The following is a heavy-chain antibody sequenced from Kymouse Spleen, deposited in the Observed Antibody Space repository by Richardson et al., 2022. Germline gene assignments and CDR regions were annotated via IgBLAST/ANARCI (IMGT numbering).Heavy chain of an antibody. CDR1: GFTFSSYA. CDR3: AKEDYDILTGYYKTFFGHWFDP. Sequence: EVQLVESGGGLVQPGGSLRLSCAASGFTFSSYAMSWVRQAPGKGLEWVSAISGSGGSTYYADSVKGRFTISRDNSKNTLYLQMNSLRAEDTAVYYCAKEDYDILTGYYKTFFGHWFDPWGQGTLVTVSS. CDR2: ISGSGGST. D-gene: IGHD3-9*01. J-gene: IGHJ5*02. V-gene: IGHV3-23*04.